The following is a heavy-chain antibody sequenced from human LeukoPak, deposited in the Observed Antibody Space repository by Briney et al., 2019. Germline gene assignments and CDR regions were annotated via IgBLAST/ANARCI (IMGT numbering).Heavy chain of an antibody. V-gene: IGHV4-59*11. D-gene: IGHD2-2*01. Sequence: PSETLSLTWTVSGGSISSHYWSWIRQPPGKGLESIGYIFYSGSSNYNPSLKSRVTISIDTSQNQFSLKLSSVTAADTAVYYCARMPFYPDWYFDLWGRGALVTVSS. CDR2: IFYSGSS. CDR3: ARMPFYPDWYFDL. CDR1: GGSISSHY. J-gene: IGHJ2*01.